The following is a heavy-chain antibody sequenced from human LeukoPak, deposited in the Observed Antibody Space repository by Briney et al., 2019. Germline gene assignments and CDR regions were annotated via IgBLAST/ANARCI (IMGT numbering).Heavy chain of an antibody. CDR1: GGSISSYY. Sequence: SETLSLTCTVSGGSISSYYWSWIRQPPGKGLEWIGYIYYSGSTNYNPSLKSRVTISVDTSKNQFSLRLSSVTAADTAVYYCARRNGTIFGVDDPFDPWGQGTLVTVSS. CDR3: ARRNGTIFGVDDPFDP. J-gene: IGHJ5*02. V-gene: IGHV4-59*08. CDR2: IYYSGST. D-gene: IGHD3-3*01.